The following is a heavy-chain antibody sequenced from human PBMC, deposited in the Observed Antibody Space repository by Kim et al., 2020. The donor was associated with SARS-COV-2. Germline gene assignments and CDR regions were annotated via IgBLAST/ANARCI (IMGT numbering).Heavy chain of an antibody. CDR2: INPSGGST. D-gene: IGHD3-9*01. CDR1: GYTFTSYY. J-gene: IGHJ6*02. Sequence: ASVKVSCKASGYTFTSYYMHWVRQAPGQGLEWMGIINPSGGSTSYAQKFQGRVTMTRDTSTSTVYMELSSLRSEDTAVYYCARDSKTGYPYYYYYGMDVWGQGTTVTVSS. V-gene: IGHV1-46*01. CDR3: ARDSKTGYPYYYYYGMDV.